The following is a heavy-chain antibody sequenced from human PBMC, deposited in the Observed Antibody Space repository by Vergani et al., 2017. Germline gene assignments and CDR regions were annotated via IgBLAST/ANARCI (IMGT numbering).Heavy chain of an antibody. CDR3: ARGLRDCTHIRCSPPSY. CDR1: GFSFSSYS. J-gene: IGHJ4*02. V-gene: IGHV3-21*01. D-gene: IGHD2-8*01. CDR2: ISGSSIYV. Sequence: DVDLVESGGGFVQPGGSLRLSCAASGFSFSSYSMNWVRQAPGKGLEWVASISGSSIYVFYRDSVEGRFTITRENAKKSVYLQMNSLRAEDTAMYFCARGLRDCTHIRCSPPSYWGQGNQVTGSS.